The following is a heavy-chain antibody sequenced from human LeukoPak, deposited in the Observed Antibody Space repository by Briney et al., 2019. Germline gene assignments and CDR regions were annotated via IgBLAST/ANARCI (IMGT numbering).Heavy chain of an antibody. CDR2: ISSSSSYI. CDR3: ARGLVGATGAYYFDY. V-gene: IGHV3-21*01. J-gene: IGHJ4*02. CDR1: GFTFSSYC. Sequence: GGSLRLSCAASGFTFSSYCMNWVSQAPGKGLEWISSISSSSSYIYYADSVKGRFTISRDNAKNSLYLQMNSLRAEGTAVYYCARGLVGATGAYYFDYWGQGTLVTVSS. D-gene: IGHD1-26*01.